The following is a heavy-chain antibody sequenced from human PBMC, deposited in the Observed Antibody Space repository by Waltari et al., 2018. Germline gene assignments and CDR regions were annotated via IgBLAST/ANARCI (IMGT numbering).Heavy chain of an antibody. Sequence: QVHLVESGGGVVQPGGSLKLSCTAYGFTFSNFGRNWVRQAPGKCLEWVAFLQYSGKNKYYLDSVKGLFTISRDNSQNTLYLQMDSLRPEDAAMYYCAKASDRRGFDYWGQGTLVTVSS. CDR3: AKASDRRGFDY. J-gene: IGHJ4*02. V-gene: IGHV3-30*02. CDR1: GFTFSNFG. D-gene: IGHD3-10*01. CDR2: LQYSGKNK.